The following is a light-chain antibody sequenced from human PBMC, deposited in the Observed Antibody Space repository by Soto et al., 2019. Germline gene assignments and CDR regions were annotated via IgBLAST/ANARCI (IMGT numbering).Light chain of an antibody. CDR3: SSYAGSDVFV. V-gene: IGLV2-8*01. CDR1: SSDVGAYNY. J-gene: IGLJ1*01. CDR2: EVS. Sequence: QVAQTQSPSASGSPGLSVAISSTGTSSDVGAYNYVAWYQQHPGKVPKLMIYEVSKRPSGVPDRFSGSKSGNTASLTVSGLQADDEADYYCSSYAGSDVFVFGTGTKVTV.